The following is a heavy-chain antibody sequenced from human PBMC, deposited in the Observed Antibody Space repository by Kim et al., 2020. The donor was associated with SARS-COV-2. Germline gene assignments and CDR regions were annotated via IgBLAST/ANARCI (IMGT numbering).Heavy chain of an antibody. Sequence: GSLRLSCAASGFTFSDYFMSWIRQAPGKGLEWVSYISTSGNTVNYADSVKGRFTISRDNAKSSLYLQMNSLRAEDTAVYYCARVKAGVVIIMYYFDFWGQGTLVTVSS. D-gene: IGHD3-3*01. CDR2: ISTSGNTV. CDR3: ARVKAGVVIIMYYFDF. V-gene: IGHV3-11*01. CDR1: GFTFSDYF. J-gene: IGHJ4*02.